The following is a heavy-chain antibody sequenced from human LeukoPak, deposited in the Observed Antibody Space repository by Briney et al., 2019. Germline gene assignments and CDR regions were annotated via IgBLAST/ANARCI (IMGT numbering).Heavy chain of an antibody. D-gene: IGHD6-13*01. CDR1: GGTFSSYA. CDR3: ARDGRAAAGTRAWFDP. CDR2: IIPILGIA. J-gene: IGHJ5*02. V-gene: IGHV1-69*04. Sequence: ASVKVSCKASGGTFSSYAISWVRQAPGQGLEWMGRIIPILGIANYAQKFQGRVTITADKSTSTAYMELSSLRSEDTAVYYCARDGRAAAGTRAWFDPWGQGTLVTVSS.